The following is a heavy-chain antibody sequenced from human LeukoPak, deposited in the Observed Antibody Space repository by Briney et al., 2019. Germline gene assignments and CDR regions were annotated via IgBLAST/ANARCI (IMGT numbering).Heavy chain of an antibody. J-gene: IGHJ4*02. V-gene: IGHV3-48*03. CDR3: ARGGYSSSWYFDY. D-gene: IGHD6-13*01. Sequence: GGSLRLSCAASGFTFSSYEMNWLRQAPGKALEWVSYISSSGNTTHYADSVKGRFNISRENAKNSLYLQMNSLGAEDTAVYYCARGGYSSSWYFDYWGQGTLVTVSS. CDR2: ISSSGNTT. CDR1: GFTFSSYE.